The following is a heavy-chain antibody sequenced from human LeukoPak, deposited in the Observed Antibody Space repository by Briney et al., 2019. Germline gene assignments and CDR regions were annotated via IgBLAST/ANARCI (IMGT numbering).Heavy chain of an antibody. J-gene: IGHJ6*02. CDR3: TRVMHV. Sequence: GGSLRLSCAASGFTVSSNYMSWVRQAPGKGLEWVANIKQDGSEKYYVDSVKGRFTISRDNAKNSLYLQMNSLRVEDTAVYYCTRVMHVWGQGTTVTVSS. CDR2: IKQDGSEK. V-gene: IGHV3-7*01. CDR1: GFTVSSNY.